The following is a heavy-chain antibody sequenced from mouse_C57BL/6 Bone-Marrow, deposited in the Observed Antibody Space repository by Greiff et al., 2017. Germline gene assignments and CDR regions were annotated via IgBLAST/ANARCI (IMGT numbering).Heavy chain of an antibody. CDR2: FSSGGSYT. D-gene: IGHD1-2*01. CDR3: AGYSRRDWYFDV. J-gene: IGHJ1*03. CDR1: GFTFSSYG. Sequence: EVHLVESGGDLVKPGGSLKLSCAASGFTFSSYGMSWVRQTPDKRLEWVATFSSGGSYTYYPDRVKGRFTISRDNAKNTLYLQMSSLKSVDTAMYYCAGYSRRDWYFDVWGTGTTVTVSS. V-gene: IGHV5-6*01.